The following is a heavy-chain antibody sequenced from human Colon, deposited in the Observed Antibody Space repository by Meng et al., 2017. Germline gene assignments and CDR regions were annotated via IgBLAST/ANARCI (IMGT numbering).Heavy chain of an antibody. J-gene: IGHJ4*02. CDR1: GFTFSGYA. CDR3: AKDPRLIVVVPADFDY. CDR2: ISYDGSNK. V-gene: IGHV3-30*04. Sequence: GESLKISCAASGFTFSGYAMHWVRQAPGKGLEWVAVISYDGSNKYYADSVKGRFTISRDNSKNTLYLQMNSLRAEDTAVYYCAKDPRLIVVVPADFDYWGQGTLVTVSS. D-gene: IGHD2-2*01.